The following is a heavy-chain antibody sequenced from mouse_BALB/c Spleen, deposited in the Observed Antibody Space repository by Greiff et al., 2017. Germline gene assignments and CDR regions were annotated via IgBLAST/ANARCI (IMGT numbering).Heavy chain of an antibody. CDR3: NAGYQFAY. CDR1: GFNIKDYY. CDR2: IDPENGDT. V-gene: IGHV14-4*02. D-gene: IGHD2-14*01. Sequence: EVQLQQSGAELVRSGASVKLSCTASGFNIKDYYMHWVKQRPEQGLEWIGWIDPENGDTEYAPKFQGKATMTADTSSNTAYLQLSSLTSEDTAVYYCNAGYQFAYWGQGTLVTVSA. J-gene: IGHJ3*01.